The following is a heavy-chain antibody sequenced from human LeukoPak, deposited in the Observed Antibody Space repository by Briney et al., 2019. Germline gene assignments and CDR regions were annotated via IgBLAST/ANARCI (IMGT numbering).Heavy chain of an antibody. CDR1: GFTFSSYA. J-gene: IGHJ4*02. CDR2: ISGRGGST. Sequence: GGSLRLSCAASGFTFSSYAMSWVRQAPGKGLEWVSAISGRGGSTYYADSVKGRFTISRDNSKNTLYLQMNSLRAEDTAVYYCAKDGLIFPAVAGVIDYWGQGTLVTVSS. V-gene: IGHV3-23*01. D-gene: IGHD6-19*01. CDR3: AKDGLIFPAVAGVIDY.